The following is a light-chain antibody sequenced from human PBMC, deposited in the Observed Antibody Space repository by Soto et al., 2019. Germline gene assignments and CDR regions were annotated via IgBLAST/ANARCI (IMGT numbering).Light chain of an antibody. Sequence: QSALTQPASVSGSPGQSITISCTGTSSDIGAYDYVSWYQQHPGKAPKLMIYEVFRRPSGISDRFSGSKSGNTASLIISGLQAEDEADYYCCSYTTTSTFVFGGGTKLTVL. V-gene: IGLV2-14*03. J-gene: IGLJ2*01. CDR2: EVF. CDR1: SSDIGAYDY. CDR3: CSYTTTSTFV.